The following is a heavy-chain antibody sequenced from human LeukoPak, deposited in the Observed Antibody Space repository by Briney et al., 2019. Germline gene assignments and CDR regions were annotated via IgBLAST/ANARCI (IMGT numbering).Heavy chain of an antibody. Sequence: GGSLRLSCTASGFTFSKYWMLWVRQAPGKGLEIVSRINTDGTVTTYADSVKGRFTVSRDNADNTMFLQMNSVRDEDTAVYYCATKQWLAPPPDSWGQGTPVTVSS. CDR1: GFTFSKYW. CDR2: INTDGTVT. J-gene: IGHJ4*02. V-gene: IGHV3-74*01. CDR3: ATKQWLAPPPDS. D-gene: IGHD6-19*01.